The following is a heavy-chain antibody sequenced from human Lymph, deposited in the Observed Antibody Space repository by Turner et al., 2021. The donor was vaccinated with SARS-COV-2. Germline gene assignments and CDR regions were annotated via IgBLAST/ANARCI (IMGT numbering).Heavy chain of an antibody. V-gene: IGHV6-1*01. D-gene: IGHD5-12*01. CDR2: TYYRSKRYN. J-gene: IGHJ6*02. Sequence: QVQLQPSGPVLVKPSQTLSLSCAISGDSVASNSAASNWTRESPSRGLEWLGRTYYRSKRYNDYAVSVKSRITINPDTSKNQFSLQLNSVTPEDTAVYYCARDKEGASIVATIGPFTYYGMDVWGQGTTVTVSS. CDR3: ARDKEGASIVATIGPFTYYGMDV. CDR1: GDSVASNSAA.